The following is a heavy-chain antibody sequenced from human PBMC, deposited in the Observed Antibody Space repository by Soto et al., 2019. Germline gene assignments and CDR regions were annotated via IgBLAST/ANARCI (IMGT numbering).Heavy chain of an antibody. Sequence: GGSLRLSCAASGFTFSSYSMNWVRQAPGKGLEWVSSISSSSSYIYYADSVKGRFTISRDNAKNSLYLQMNSLRAEDTAVYYCARDETWLPRGLFDYWGQGTLVTVSS. J-gene: IGHJ4*02. CDR1: GFTFSSYS. CDR3: ARDETWLPRGLFDY. CDR2: ISSSSSYI. V-gene: IGHV3-21*01. D-gene: IGHD6-19*01.